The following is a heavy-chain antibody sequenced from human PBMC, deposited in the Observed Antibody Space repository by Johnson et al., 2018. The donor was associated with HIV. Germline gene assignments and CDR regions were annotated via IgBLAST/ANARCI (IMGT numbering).Heavy chain of an antibody. CDR3: AKTYSEGEVRDAFDI. V-gene: IGHV3-23*04. J-gene: IGHJ3*02. D-gene: IGHD2-21*01. CDR2: ISGGGGST. Sequence: MQLVESGGGLVQPGGSLRLSCAASGVTFSNYAMSWVRQAPGKGLEWVSAISGGGGSTYYADSVTGRFTISRDNSKNTLYLQMNSLRAEDTAVYYCAKTYSEGEVRDAFDIWGQGTRVTVSS. CDR1: GVTFSNYA.